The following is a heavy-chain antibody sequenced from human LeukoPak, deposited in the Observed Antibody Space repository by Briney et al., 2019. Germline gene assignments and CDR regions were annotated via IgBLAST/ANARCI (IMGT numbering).Heavy chain of an antibody. CDR3: ARDLRRRVGATDNDY. V-gene: IGHV1-2*02. CDR2: INPNSGGT. D-gene: IGHD1-26*01. Sequence: GASVKVSCKASGYTFTGYYMHWVRQAPGQGLEWMGWINPNSGGTNYAQKFQGRVTMTRDTSISTAYMELSRLRSDDTAVYYCARDLRRRVGATDNDYWGQGTLVTVSS. CDR1: GYTFTGYY. J-gene: IGHJ4*02.